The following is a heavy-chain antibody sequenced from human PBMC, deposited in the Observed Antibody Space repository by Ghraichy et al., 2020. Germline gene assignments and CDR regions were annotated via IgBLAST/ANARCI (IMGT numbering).Heavy chain of an antibody. J-gene: IGHJ5*02. CDR2: INHSGST. Sequence: SQTLSLTCAVYGGSFSGYYWSWIRQPPGKGLEWIGEINHSGSTNYNPSLKSRVTISVDTSKNQFSLKLSSVTAADTAVYYCARRKGITIFGVVIPTNTNWFDPWGQGTLVTVSS. CDR3: ARRKGITIFGVVIPTNTNWFDP. D-gene: IGHD3-3*01. CDR1: GGSFSGYY. V-gene: IGHV4-34*01.